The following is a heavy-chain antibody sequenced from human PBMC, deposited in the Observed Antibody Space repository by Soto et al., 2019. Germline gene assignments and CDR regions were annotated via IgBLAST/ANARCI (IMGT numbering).Heavy chain of an antibody. CDR1: GYTFTSYY. D-gene: IGHD2-21*02. J-gene: IGHJ4*02. Sequence: QVQLMQSGAEVKKPGASVTISCKASGYTFTSYYIHWVRQAPRQGLEWMAIINPSGGSTNYAQKFQGRVAVTRDTSTSTVNMGLSSVSSEDTAVYYGARELTAADYWGQGTLVTVSS. V-gene: IGHV1-46*01. CDR2: INPSGGST. CDR3: ARELTAADY.